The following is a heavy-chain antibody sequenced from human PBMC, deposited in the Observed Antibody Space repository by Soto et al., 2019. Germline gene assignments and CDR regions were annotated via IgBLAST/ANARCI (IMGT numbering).Heavy chain of an antibody. J-gene: IGHJ4*02. CDR3: ARDRRLEAQRQDIVVVVAAEFDY. D-gene: IGHD2-15*01. Sequence: QVQLVQSGAEVKKPGASVKVSCKASGYTFTSYGISWVRQAPGQGLEWMGWISAYNGNTNYAQKLQGRGTMTTDTSTSTAYMELRSLRSDDTAVYYCARDRRLEAQRQDIVVVVAAEFDYWGQGTLVTVSS. CDR1: GYTFTSYG. CDR2: ISAYNGNT. V-gene: IGHV1-18*01.